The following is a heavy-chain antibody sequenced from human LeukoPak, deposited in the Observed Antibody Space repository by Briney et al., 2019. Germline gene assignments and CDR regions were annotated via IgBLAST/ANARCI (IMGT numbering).Heavy chain of an antibody. CDR3: ASGPVLRDDY. D-gene: IGHD3-10*01. V-gene: IGHV1-69*05. CDR1: GYTFTGYY. J-gene: IGHJ4*02. Sequence: GASVKVSCKASGYTFTGYYMHWVRQAPGQGLEWMGRIIPIFGTANYAQKFQGRVTITTDESTSTAYMELSSLRSEDTAVYYCASGPVLRDDYWGQGALVTVPS. CDR2: IIPIFGTA.